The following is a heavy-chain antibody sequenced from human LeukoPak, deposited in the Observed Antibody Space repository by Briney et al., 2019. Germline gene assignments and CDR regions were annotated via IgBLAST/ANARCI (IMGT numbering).Heavy chain of an antibody. D-gene: IGHD1-26*01. CDR2: ISNDGSNK. Sequence: PGGSLRLSCAASGFTFSSYGMHWVRQAPGKGLEWVAVISNDGSNKYYADSVKGRFIISRDNSKNTLYLQMNSLRVEDTAVYYCAKVLLGTTYYFDYWGQGTLVTVSS. CDR1: GFTFSSYG. V-gene: IGHV3-30*18. J-gene: IGHJ4*02. CDR3: AKVLLGTTYYFDY.